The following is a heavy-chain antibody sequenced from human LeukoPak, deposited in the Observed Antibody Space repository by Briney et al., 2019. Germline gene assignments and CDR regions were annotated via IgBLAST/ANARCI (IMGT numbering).Heavy chain of an antibody. J-gene: IGHJ4*02. V-gene: IGHV1-46*01. CDR3: ARDNREYPRYFDH. Sequence: ASVKVSCKASGYTFTSYYMHWVRQAPGQGLEWMGIINPSGGSTSYAQKFQGRVTMTRDTSTSTAYMELSSLRSEDTAVYYCARDNREYPRYFDHWGQGTLVTVSS. CDR2: INPSGGST. CDR1: GYTFTSYY. D-gene: IGHD2-2*01.